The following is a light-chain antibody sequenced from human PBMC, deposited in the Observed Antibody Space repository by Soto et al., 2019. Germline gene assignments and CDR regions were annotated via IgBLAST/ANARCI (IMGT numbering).Light chain of an antibody. V-gene: IGLV6-57*03. J-gene: IGLJ2*01. CDR3: QSYDSSNQDVV. CDR2: EDN. CDR1: SGSIASNY. Sequence: NFMLTQPHSVSESPGKTVTISCTRSSGSIASNYVQWYQQRPGSAPTTVIYEDNQRPSGVPDRFSGSLDSSSNSASLTISGLKTEHEADYYCQSYDSSNQDVVFGGGTKLTVL.